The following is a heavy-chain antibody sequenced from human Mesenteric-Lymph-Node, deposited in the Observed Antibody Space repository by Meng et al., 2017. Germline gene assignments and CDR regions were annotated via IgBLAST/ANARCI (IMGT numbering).Heavy chain of an antibody. Sequence: GESLKISCAASGFTFDDYTMHWVRQAPGKGLEWVSLISWDGGSTYYADSVKGRFTISRDNAKNSLYLQMNSLRAEDTAVYYCARDLQYYDFWSGYYTYYYYGMDVWGQGTTVTVSS. CDR1: GFTFDDYT. CDR3: ARDLQYYDFWSGYYTYYYYGMDV. D-gene: IGHD3-3*01. CDR2: ISWDGGST. J-gene: IGHJ6*02. V-gene: IGHV3-43*01.